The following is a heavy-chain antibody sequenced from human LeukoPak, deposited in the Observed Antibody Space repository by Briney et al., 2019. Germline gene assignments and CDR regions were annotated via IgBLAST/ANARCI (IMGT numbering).Heavy chain of an antibody. CDR2: INHSGST. D-gene: IGHD6-13*01. CDR3: ARKEGGQLVNTRRWFDP. Sequence: SSETLSLTCAVYGGPFSGYYWSWIRQPPGKGLEWIGEINHSGSTNYNPSLKSRVTISVDTSKNQFSLKLRSVTAADTAVYYCARKEGGQLVNTRRWFDPWGQGTLVTVSS. V-gene: IGHV4-34*01. J-gene: IGHJ5*02. CDR1: GGPFSGYY.